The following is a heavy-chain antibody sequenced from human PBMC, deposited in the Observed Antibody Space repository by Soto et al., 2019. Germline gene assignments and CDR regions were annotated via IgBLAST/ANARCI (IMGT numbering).Heavy chain of an antibody. CDR3: ARDMVRAMDV. CDR1: GFTFSSYA. D-gene: IGHD3-10*01. CDR2: IYSGGST. V-gene: IGHV3-66*01. J-gene: IGHJ6*02. Sequence: PGGSLRLSCAASGFTFSSYAMSCGRQAPGKGLEWVSVIYSGGSTYYADSVKGRFTISRDNSKNTLYLQMNSLRAEDTAVYYCARDMVRAMDVWGQGTTVTVSS.